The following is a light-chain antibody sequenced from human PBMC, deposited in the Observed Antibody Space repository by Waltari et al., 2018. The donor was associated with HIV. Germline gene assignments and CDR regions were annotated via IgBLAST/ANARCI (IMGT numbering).Light chain of an antibody. CDR2: DVT. V-gene: IGLV2-23*02. CDR3: CSFSPNGASWV. J-gene: IGLJ3*02. Sequence: QSALTQPASVSGSPGQSITVSCTGTSSDIGTYDLGSWYQQEPGKAPKLIIHDVTARPSGVSSRVSGSKSGNTAFLKISGLQVEDESLYFCCSFSPNGASWVFGGGTKVTVL. CDR1: SSDIGTYDL.